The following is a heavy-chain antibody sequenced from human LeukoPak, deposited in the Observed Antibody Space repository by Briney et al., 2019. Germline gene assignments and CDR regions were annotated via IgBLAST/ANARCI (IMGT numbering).Heavy chain of an antibody. CDR2: INHSGST. D-gene: IGHD6-13*01. Sequence: PSETLSLTCAVYGGSFSGYYWSWIRQPPGKGLEWIGEINHSGSTNYNPSLKSRVTISVDTSKNQFSLKLSSVTAADTAVYYCARGRIAAAGTTSYYYYGMDAWGQGTTVTVSS. V-gene: IGHV4-34*01. CDR1: GGSFSGYY. CDR3: ARGRIAAAGTTSYYYYGMDA. J-gene: IGHJ6*02.